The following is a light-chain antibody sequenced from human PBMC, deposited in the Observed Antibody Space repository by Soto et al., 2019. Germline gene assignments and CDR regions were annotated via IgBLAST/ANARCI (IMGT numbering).Light chain of an antibody. CDR2: DVS. Sequence: QSALTQPASVSGSPGQSITISCTGTSSGVGGYNYVSWYQQHPGKAPKLMIYDVSNRPSGVSNRFSGSKSGNTASLTISGLQAEDEAEYYCSSYTSSSTLVVFGGGTKLTVL. J-gene: IGLJ2*01. V-gene: IGLV2-14*01. CDR1: SSGVGGYNY. CDR3: SSYTSSSTLVV.